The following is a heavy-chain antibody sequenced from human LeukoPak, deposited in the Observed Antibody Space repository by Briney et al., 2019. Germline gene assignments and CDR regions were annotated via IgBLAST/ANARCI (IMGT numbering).Heavy chain of an antibody. CDR3: ARVKELRYFDWLSHYFDY. J-gene: IGHJ4*02. D-gene: IGHD3-9*01. Sequence: GGSLRLSCAASGFTFSDYYMSWIRQAPGKGLEWVSYISSSGSTIYYADSVKGRFTVSRDNARNSVYLQMNSLRAEDTAVYYCARVKELRYFDWLSHYFDYWGQGTLVTVSS. V-gene: IGHV3-11*01. CDR1: GFTFSDYY. CDR2: ISSSGSTI.